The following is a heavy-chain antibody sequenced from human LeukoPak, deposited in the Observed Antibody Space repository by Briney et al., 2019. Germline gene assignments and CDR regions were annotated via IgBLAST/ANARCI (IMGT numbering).Heavy chain of an antibody. CDR3: AKGDSYGGYIGHDY. CDR2: ISYDGSNK. J-gene: IGHJ4*02. CDR1: GFTFSSYG. Sequence: GGSLRLSCAASGFTFSSYGMHWVRQAPGKGLEWVAVISYDGSNKYYADSVKGRFTISRDNSKNTVYLQMDSLRTEDTAEYYCAKGDSYGGYIGHDYWGQGTLVTVSS. D-gene: IGHD5-12*01. V-gene: IGHV3-30*18.